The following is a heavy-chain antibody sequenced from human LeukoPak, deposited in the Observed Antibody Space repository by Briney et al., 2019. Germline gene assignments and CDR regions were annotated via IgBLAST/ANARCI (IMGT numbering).Heavy chain of an antibody. CDR2: IKQAESER. D-gene: IGHD3-10*01. J-gene: IGHJ6*02. V-gene: IGHV3-7*01. CDR3: AKDRRGNSGMDV. CDR1: GFSISNYW. Sequence: PGGSLRLSCAGSGFSISNYWMSWVRQAPGKGLEWVANIKQAESERFYVDSVKDRFIISRENAENSVYLQMNSLRDEDTAVYYCAKDRRGNSGMDVWGQGTTVTVSS.